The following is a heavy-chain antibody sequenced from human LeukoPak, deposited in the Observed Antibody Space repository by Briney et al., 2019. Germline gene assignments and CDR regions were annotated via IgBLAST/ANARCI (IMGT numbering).Heavy chain of an antibody. CDR3: VRDVGTSDAFDI. J-gene: IGHJ3*02. Sequence: PSETLSLTCTVSGGSISSGGYYWSWIRQPAGKGLEWIGRIQTSGKTNYNPSLKSRVTMSVDTSKNQFSLKLSSVTAADTAVYYCVRDVGTSDAFDIWGQGTMVIVSS. CDR1: GGSISSGGYY. CDR2: IQTSGKT. D-gene: IGHD1-1*01. V-gene: IGHV4-61*02.